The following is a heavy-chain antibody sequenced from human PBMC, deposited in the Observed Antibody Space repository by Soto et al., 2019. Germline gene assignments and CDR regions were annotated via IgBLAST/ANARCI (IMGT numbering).Heavy chain of an antibody. CDR3: SGAAIFGVVTSRSLVDP. CDR2: IYYSGST. D-gene: IGHD3-3*01. Sequence: PSETLSLTCTVSGGSVSSGSYYWGWIRQPPGKGLEWIGYIYYSGSTNYNPSLKSRVTISVDTSKNQFSLKLSSVTAADTAVYYCSGAAIFGVVTSRSLVDPWGQGTLVTVSS. CDR1: GGSVSSGSYY. V-gene: IGHV4-61*01. J-gene: IGHJ5*02.